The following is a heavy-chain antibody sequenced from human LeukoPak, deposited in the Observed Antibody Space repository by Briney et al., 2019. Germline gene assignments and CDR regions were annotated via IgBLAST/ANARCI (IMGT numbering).Heavy chain of an antibody. V-gene: IGHV4-34*01. CDR1: GGAFRGFF. D-gene: IGHD6-19*01. CDR2: VSHGETS. J-gene: IGHJ4*02. CDR3: ARGGPVAADY. Sequence: SETLSLTCAVSGGAFRGFFWSWIRQAPGKGLEWIAEVSHGETSNYNPSLKSRITISVDTSKNQFSLQLNSVTPEDTAVYYCARGGPVAADYWGQGTLVTVSS.